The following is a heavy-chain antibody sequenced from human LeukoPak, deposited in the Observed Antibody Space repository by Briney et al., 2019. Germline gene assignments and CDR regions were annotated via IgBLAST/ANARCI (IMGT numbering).Heavy chain of an antibody. CDR2: IRYDGSNK. CDR1: GFTFSTYG. Sequence: GGSLRLSCAASGFTFSTYGIHWVRQAPGKGLEWVAFIRYDGSNKYYADSVKGRFTISRDNSKNTLYLQMNSLRAEDTAVYYCAKLGQGGYSYDYLPYYFDYWGQGTLVTVSS. CDR3: AKLGQGGYSYDYLPYYFDY. V-gene: IGHV3-30*02. J-gene: IGHJ4*02. D-gene: IGHD5-18*01.